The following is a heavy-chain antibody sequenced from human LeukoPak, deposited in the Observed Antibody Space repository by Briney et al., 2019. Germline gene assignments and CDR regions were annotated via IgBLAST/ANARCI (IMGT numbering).Heavy chain of an antibody. J-gene: IGHJ4*02. Sequence: GGSLRLSCAASGFTFSSYWMHWVRQAPGKGLVWVSRINSDGTGATYADSVKGRFTISRDNAKNTVYLQMNSLRAEDTAVYYCARDSTFVSGSSGAHWGQGTLVTVSS. CDR2: INSDGTGA. CDR3: ARDSTFVSGSSGAH. CDR1: GFTFSSYW. V-gene: IGHV3-74*01. D-gene: IGHD1-26*01.